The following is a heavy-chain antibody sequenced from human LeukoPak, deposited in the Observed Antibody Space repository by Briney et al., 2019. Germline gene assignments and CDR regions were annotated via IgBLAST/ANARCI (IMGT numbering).Heavy chain of an antibody. CDR2: VYFSGST. Sequence: SETLSLTCTASGGTITSFYWSWIRQPPGKGLEWIGYVYFSGSTNYNPSLKGRVTMSVDTSKNQFSLKLSSVTAADTAVYYCARWFGRFLDHWGQGTLATVSS. J-gene: IGHJ4*02. CDR1: GGTITSFY. CDR3: ARWFGRFLDH. D-gene: IGHD3-10*01. V-gene: IGHV4-59*01.